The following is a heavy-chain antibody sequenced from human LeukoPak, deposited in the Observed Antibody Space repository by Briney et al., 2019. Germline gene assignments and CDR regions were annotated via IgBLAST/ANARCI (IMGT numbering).Heavy chain of an antibody. J-gene: IGHJ4*02. CDR1: GFTFSSCA. CDR3: AKGRLDGMGLLDY. D-gene: IGHD5-24*01. Sequence: GGSLRLACAASGFTFSSCAMNWVRQAPGKGLEWVSVITGSGGSTYYADSVKGRFTISRDNSKNTLSLQMNSLRAEDTAVYYCAKGRLDGMGLLDYWGQGTLVTVSS. V-gene: IGHV3-23*01. CDR2: ITGSGGST.